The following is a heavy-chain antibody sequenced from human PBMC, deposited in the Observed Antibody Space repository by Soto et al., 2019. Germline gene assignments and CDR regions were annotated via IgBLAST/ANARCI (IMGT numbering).Heavy chain of an antibody. CDR3: ARDKGYCISTSCSFDY. Sequence: EVQLVESGGGLVKPGGSLRLSCAVSGFTFSSYSMNWVRQAPGKGLEWVSSISSSSTYIYYADSVKGRFTISRDNAQNSLYLQMNSLRADDTAAYYCARDKGYCISTSCSFDYWGQGTLVTVSS. CDR1: GFTFSSYS. J-gene: IGHJ4*02. CDR2: ISSSSTYI. V-gene: IGHV3-21*01. D-gene: IGHD2-2*01.